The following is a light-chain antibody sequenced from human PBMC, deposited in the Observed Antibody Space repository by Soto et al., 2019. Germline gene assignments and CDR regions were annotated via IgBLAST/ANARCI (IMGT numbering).Light chain of an antibody. V-gene: IGLV2-8*01. Sequence: QSVLTQPASVSGSPGQSITISCTGTSSDVGGYNYVSWYQQHPGQAPKLMIYEVSKRPSGVPDRFSGSKSGNTASLTVSGLQAEDEADYYCNSYAGSNNWVFGGGTKLTVL. CDR1: SSDVGGYNY. CDR2: EVS. CDR3: NSYAGSNNWV. J-gene: IGLJ3*02.